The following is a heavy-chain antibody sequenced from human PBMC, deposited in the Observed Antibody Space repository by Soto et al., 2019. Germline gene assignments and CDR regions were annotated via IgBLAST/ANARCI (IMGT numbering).Heavy chain of an antibody. CDR1: GGSISSGGYY. J-gene: IGHJ5*02. V-gene: IGHV4-31*02. D-gene: IGHD2-2*01. Sequence: SGTLSLTCTVSGGSISSGGYYWNWIRQHPGKGLEWIGYIYYSGSAYYNPSLKSRVTISVDTSKNQFSLKLSSVTAADTAVYYSTRNSWDIVLVPVPLFDAWGQAILVTVS. CDR3: TRNSWDIVLVPVPLFDA. CDR2: IYYSGSA.